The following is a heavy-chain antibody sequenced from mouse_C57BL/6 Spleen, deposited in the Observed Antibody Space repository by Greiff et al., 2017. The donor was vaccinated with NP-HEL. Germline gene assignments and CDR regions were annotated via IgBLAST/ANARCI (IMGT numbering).Heavy chain of an antibody. CDR1: GYTFTSYW. V-gene: IGHV1-50*01. CDR2: IDPSDSYT. Sequence: QVQLQQPGAELVKPGASVKLSCKASGYTFTSYWMQWVKQRPGQGLEWIGEIDPSDSYTNYNQKFKGKATLTVDTSSSTAYMQPSSLTSEDSAVYYCARSVVTTGWYFDVWGTGTTVTVSS. D-gene: IGHD2-2*01. J-gene: IGHJ1*03. CDR3: ARSVVTTGWYFDV.